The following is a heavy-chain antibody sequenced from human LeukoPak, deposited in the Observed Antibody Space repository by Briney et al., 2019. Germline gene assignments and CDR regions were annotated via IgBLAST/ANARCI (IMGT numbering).Heavy chain of an antibody. J-gene: IGHJ5*02. V-gene: IGHV4-59*01. D-gene: IGHD5-12*01. CDR2: IYYSGST. Sequence: SETLSLTCTVSGGSISSYYWSWIRQPPGKGLEWLGYIYYSGSTNYNPSLKSRVTISVDTSKNQFSLKLSSVTAADTAVYYCARDPGLPYRGYSGYGEFDPWGQGTLVTVSS. CDR1: GGSISSYY. CDR3: ARDPGLPYRGYSGYGEFDP.